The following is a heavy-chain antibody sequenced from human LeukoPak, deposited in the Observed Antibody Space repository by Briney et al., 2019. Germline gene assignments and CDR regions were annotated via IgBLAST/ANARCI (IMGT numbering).Heavy chain of an antibody. J-gene: IGHJ4*02. D-gene: IGHD6-13*01. CDR1: GFTFSSYA. Sequence: GGSLRLSCAASGFTFSSYAMHWVRQAPGKGLEWVAVISYDGSNKYYADSVKGRFTISRDNSKNTPYLQMNSLRAEDTAVYYCAKDPRYSSSWSYFDYWGQGTLVTVSS. V-gene: IGHV3-30-3*01. CDR2: ISYDGSNK. CDR3: AKDPRYSSSWSYFDY.